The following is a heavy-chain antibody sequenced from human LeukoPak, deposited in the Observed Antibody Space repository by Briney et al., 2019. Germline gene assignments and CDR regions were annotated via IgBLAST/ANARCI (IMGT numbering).Heavy chain of an antibody. V-gene: IGHV3-9*01. CDR2: ISWNSGSI. CDR3: AKNQWLEDFGAFDI. J-gene: IGHJ3*02. CDR1: GFTFDDYA. Sequence: QPGGSLRLSCAASGFTFDDYAMHWVRQAPGKGLERVSGISWNSGSIGYADSVKGRFTISRDNAKNSLYLQMNSLRAEDTALYYCAKNQWLEDFGAFDIWGQGTMVTVSS. D-gene: IGHD6-19*01.